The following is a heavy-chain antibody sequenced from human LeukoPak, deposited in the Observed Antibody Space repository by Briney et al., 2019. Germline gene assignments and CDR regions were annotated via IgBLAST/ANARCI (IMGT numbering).Heavy chain of an antibody. CDR1: GGSISSYY. D-gene: IGHD1-26*01. V-gene: IGHV4-59*12. CDR3: ARDLGGSYGYYFDY. Sequence: SETLSLTCTVSGGSISSYYWSWIRQPPGKGLEWIGSIYYSGSTYYNPSLKSRVTISVDTSKNQFSLKLSSVTAADTAVYYCARDLGGSYGYYFDYWGQGTLVTVSS. CDR2: IYYSGST. J-gene: IGHJ4*02.